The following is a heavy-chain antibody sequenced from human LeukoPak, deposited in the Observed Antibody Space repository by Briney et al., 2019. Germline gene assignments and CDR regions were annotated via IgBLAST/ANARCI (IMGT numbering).Heavy chain of an antibody. Sequence: GGSLRLSCAASGFTFSSYGMHWVRQAPGKGLEWVAFIRDDGGNKFYADSVKGRFTISRDNSKNTLYLQMNSLRADDTAIYYCAKEGVDMDVWGKGTTVSVFS. CDR2: IRDDGGNK. CDR1: GFTFSSYG. D-gene: IGHD3-10*01. V-gene: IGHV3-30*02. J-gene: IGHJ6*03. CDR3: AKEGVDMDV.